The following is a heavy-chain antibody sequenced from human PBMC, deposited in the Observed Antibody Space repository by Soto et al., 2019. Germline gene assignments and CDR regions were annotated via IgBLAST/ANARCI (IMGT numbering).Heavy chain of an antibody. CDR3: ARGLITGSHYSGGWYYFDS. CDR2: FYYSGST. Sequence: PSETLSLTCTVSGDSISTNSYSWGWIRQPPGQGLEWIGLFYYSGSTHYNPSLKSRLTVSVDTSKSQFSLELSSVTAADTAVYYCARGLITGSHYSGGWYYFDSWGQGTQVTVSS. J-gene: IGHJ4*02. D-gene: IGHD6-19*01. CDR1: GDSISTNSYS. V-gene: IGHV4-39*01.